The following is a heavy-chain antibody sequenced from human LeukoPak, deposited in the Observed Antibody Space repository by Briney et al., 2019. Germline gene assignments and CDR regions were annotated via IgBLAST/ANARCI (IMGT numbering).Heavy chain of an antibody. Sequence: SETLSLTCAVYGGSLSGYYWSWIRQPPGKGLEWIGEINHSGSTNYNPSLKSRVTISVDTSKNQFSLKLSSVTAADTAVYYCARGRKWIQLWSLDYWGQGTLVTVSS. D-gene: IGHD5-18*01. CDR3: ARGRKWIQLWSLDY. V-gene: IGHV4-34*01. J-gene: IGHJ4*02. CDR2: INHSGST. CDR1: GGSLSGYY.